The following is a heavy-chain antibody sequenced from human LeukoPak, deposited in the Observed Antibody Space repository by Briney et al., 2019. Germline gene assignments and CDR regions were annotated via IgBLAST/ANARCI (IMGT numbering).Heavy chain of an antibody. D-gene: IGHD3-22*01. J-gene: IGHJ4*02. CDR3: AKSHSYDSSGLFDY. CDR2: ISWNSGSI. Sequence: PGRSLRLSCAASGFTFDDYAMHWVRQAPGKGLEWVSGISWNSGSIGYADSVKGRFTISRDNAKNSLYLQMNSLRAEDMALYYCAKSHSYDSSGLFDYWGQGTLVTVSS. CDR1: GFTFDDYA. V-gene: IGHV3-9*03.